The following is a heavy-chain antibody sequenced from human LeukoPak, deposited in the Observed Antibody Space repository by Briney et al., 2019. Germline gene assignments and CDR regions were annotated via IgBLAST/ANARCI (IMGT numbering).Heavy chain of an antibody. D-gene: IGHD2-15*01. V-gene: IGHV3-48*04. CDR1: GFTFSSYN. CDR2: ISSSSSVI. CDR3: ARALRAFDS. J-gene: IGHJ4*02. Sequence: GGSLTLSCAVSGFTFSSYNFIWLRQAPGKGLEWFSYISSSSSVIYYADSVKGRFTISRDNAKNSLYLQMSSPRAEDTAVYYCARALRAFDSWGQGTLVTVSS.